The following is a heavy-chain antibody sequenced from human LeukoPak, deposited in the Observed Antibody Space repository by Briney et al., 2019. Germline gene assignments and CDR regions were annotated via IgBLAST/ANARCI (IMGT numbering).Heavy chain of an antibody. V-gene: IGHV4-30-2*01. CDR3: ARARYRPY. Sequence: PSQTLSLTCTVSGGSISSGGYYWSWIRQPPGKGLEWIGEINHSGSTNYNPSLKSRVTISVDTSKNQFSLKLSSVTAADTAVYYCARARYRPYWGQGTLVTVSS. J-gene: IGHJ4*02. CDR1: GGSISSGGYY. CDR2: INHSGST. D-gene: IGHD3-16*02.